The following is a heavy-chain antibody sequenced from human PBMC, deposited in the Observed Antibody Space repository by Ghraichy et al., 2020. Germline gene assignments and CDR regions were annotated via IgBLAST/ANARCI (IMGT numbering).Heavy chain of an antibody. J-gene: IGHJ6*03. CDR3: AKDVGDFYYYYYMDV. CDR2: ITNAAVT. D-gene: IGHD4-17*01. CDR1: GFTFSRIA. Sequence: GGSLRLSCAASGFTFSRIAMTWVRQAPGKGLEWVSNITNAAVTYYADSAKGRFTISSDNYNNTLYLQMNSRSAEDTAVYYCAKDVGDFYYYYYMDVWGRGTTVTVSS. V-gene: IGHV3-23*01.